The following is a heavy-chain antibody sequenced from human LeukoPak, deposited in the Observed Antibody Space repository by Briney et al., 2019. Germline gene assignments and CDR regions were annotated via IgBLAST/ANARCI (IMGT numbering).Heavy chain of an antibody. D-gene: IGHD3-22*01. CDR1: VYTFTNYG. CDR3: ARHRRPRVLYVSSGYFHDAFDM. Sequence: GASVKLSLKSSVYTFTNYGINWVRQAPGQGLEWMGLISGYNENTNYAQKLQGRDTLTTDTSTTTNYMYLRILTSDDAAVYYCARHRRPRVLYVSSGYFHDAFDMWGRGTMVTVSS. J-gene: IGHJ3*02. V-gene: IGHV1-18*01. CDR2: ISGYNENT.